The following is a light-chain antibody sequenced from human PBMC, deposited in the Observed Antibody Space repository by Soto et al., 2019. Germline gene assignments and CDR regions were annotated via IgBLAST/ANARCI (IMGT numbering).Light chain of an antibody. CDR2: GAS. J-gene: IGKJ4*01. CDR3: QEFASN. V-gene: IGKV3-20*01. CDR1: QSVSSY. Sequence: EIVLTQSPATLSLSPGERATLSCRASQSVSSYLAWYQQKPGQAPRLLIYGASNRATGIPDMFSGSGSGTDFILTINRLEPEDFAVYYCQEFASNFGGGTKVDIK.